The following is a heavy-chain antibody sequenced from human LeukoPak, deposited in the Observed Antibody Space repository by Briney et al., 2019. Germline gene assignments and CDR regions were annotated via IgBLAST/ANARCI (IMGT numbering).Heavy chain of an antibody. CDR3: ARGLVVVPAVSDY. Sequence: GRSLRLSCAASGFTFSSYAMHWVRQAPGKGLEWVAFIRYDGSIKYYADSVKGRFTISRDNSKNTLYLQMNSLRVEDTAVYYCARGLVVVPAVSDYWGQGTLVTVSS. V-gene: IGHV3-30*04. CDR2: IRYDGSIK. D-gene: IGHD2-2*01. J-gene: IGHJ4*02. CDR1: GFTFSSYA.